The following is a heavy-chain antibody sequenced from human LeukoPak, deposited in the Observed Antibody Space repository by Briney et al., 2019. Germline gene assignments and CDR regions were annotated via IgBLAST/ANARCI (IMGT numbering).Heavy chain of an antibody. CDR1: GGSFSGYY. Sequence: SETLSLTCAVYGGSFSGYYWSWIRQPPGKGLEWIGEINHSGSTNYNPSLKSRVTISVDTSKNQFSLKLGSVTAADTAVYYCARLDYGDYLDVWGKGTTVTVSS. J-gene: IGHJ6*04. CDR3: ARLDYGDYLDV. CDR2: INHSGST. D-gene: IGHD4-17*01. V-gene: IGHV4-34*01.